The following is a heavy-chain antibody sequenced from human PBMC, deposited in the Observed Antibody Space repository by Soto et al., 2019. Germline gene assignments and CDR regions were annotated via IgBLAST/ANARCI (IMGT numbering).Heavy chain of an antibody. CDR1: GFTFTSYW. CDR3: ARGIKNYYGVDV. CDR2: INSDGTTT. J-gene: IGHJ6*02. V-gene: IGHV3-74*01. Sequence: EVQLVESGGDLVQPGGSLRLSCAASGFTFTSYWMHWARQAPGKGLVWVSRINSDGTTTNYAESVTGRFTISRDNAKNTVYLQMNSLRAEDTAVYYCARGIKNYYGVDVWGQGTTVTVSS.